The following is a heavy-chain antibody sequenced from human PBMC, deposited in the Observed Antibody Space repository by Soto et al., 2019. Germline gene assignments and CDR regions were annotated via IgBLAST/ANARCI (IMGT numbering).Heavy chain of an antibody. D-gene: IGHD3-10*01. J-gene: IGHJ6*03. CDR1: SAPLTKDH. CDR2: THHSGYT. Sequence: SQTLSLTCTVSSAPLTKDHWGWGRPAPGKGLKWIGFTHHSGYTSYSPSLKSRVTISVDASKNQFSLKLSSVTAADTAVYYCARHDRKMVRGVIPYYYMDVWGKGTTVTVSS. V-gene: IGHV4-59*08. CDR3: ARHDRKMVRGVIPYYYMDV.